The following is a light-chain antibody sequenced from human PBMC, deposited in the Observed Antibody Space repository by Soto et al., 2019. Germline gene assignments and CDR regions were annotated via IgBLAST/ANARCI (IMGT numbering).Light chain of an antibody. J-gene: IGKJ3*01. V-gene: IGKV3-15*01. CDR2: SAS. Sequence: EIVMTQSPATLSVSLGERATLSCRASQTVSSNLAWYQQKPGQAPRLLIYSASTRATGIPARFSGSGSGTEFTLTISSLQSEDFAVDHCQQYYRWPLFTFGPGTKVNI. CDR1: QTVSSN. CDR3: QQYYRWPLFT.